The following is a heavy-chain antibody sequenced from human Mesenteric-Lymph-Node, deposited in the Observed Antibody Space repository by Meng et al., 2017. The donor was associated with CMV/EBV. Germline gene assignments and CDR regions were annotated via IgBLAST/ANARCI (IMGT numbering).Heavy chain of an antibody. CDR2: INSDGSST. J-gene: IGHJ4*02. Sequence: GESLKISCAASGFTFSSYWMHWVRQAPGKGLVWVSRINSDGSSTSYADSAKGRFTISRDNAKNTLYLQMNSLRAEDTAVYYCARSIRGHFDYWGQGTLVTVSS. CDR1: GFTFSSYW. D-gene: IGHD3-3*01. V-gene: IGHV3-74*01. CDR3: ARSIRGHFDY.